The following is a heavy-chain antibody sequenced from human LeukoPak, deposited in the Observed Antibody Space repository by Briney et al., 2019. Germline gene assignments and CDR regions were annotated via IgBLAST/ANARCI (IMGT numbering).Heavy chain of an antibody. V-gene: IGHV3-23*01. CDR1: GFTFSSYA. CDR2: ISGSGGST. D-gene: IGHD2-15*01. CDR3: AKGLVAATDGDY. Sequence: GGSLRLSCAASGFTFSSYAMSWVRQAPGKGLEWVSAISGSGGSTHYADSVKGRFTISRDNSKNTLYLQMNSLRAEDTAVYYCAKGLVAATDGDYWGQGTLVTVSS. J-gene: IGHJ4*02.